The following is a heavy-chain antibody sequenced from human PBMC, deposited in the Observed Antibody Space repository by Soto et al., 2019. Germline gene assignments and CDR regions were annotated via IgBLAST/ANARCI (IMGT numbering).Heavy chain of an antibody. CDR3: ARGGVTVTTP. D-gene: IGHD4-17*01. CDR2: INHSGST. J-gene: IGHJ5*02. CDR1: GGSFSGYY. V-gene: IGHV4-34*01. Sequence: QVQLQQWGAGLLKPSETLSLTCAVYGGSFSGYYWSWIRQPPGKGLEWIGEINHSGSTNYNPSLKSRVTISVDTSKNHVSLKLSSVTAADTAVYHCARGGVTVTTPWGQGTLVTVSS.